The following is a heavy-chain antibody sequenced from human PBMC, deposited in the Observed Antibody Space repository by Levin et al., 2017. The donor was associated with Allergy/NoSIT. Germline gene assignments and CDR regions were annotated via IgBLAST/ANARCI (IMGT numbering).Heavy chain of an antibody. Sequence: GESLKISCAASGFTFSSYSMNWVRQAPGKGLEWVSSISSSSSYIYYADSVKGRFTISRDNAKNSLYLQMNSLRAEDTAVYYCARDGVNDYGDYDEFSFDYWGQGTLVTVSS. J-gene: IGHJ4*02. D-gene: IGHD4-17*01. CDR1: GFTFSSYS. V-gene: IGHV3-21*01. CDR2: ISSSSSYI. CDR3: ARDGVNDYGDYDEFSFDY.